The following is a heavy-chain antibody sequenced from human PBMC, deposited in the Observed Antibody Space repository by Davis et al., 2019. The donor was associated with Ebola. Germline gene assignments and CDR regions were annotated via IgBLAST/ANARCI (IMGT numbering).Heavy chain of an antibody. CDR2: INHSGST. CDR3: ARGFRELLWYYYGMDV. D-gene: IGHD3-10*01. CDR1: GGSFSGYY. Sequence: SETLSLTCAVYGGSFSGYYWSWIRQPPGKGLEWIGEINHSGSTNYNPSLKSRVTISVDTSKNQFSLKLSSVTAADTAVYYCARGFRELLWYYYGMDVWGQGTTVTVSS. V-gene: IGHV4-34*01. J-gene: IGHJ6*02.